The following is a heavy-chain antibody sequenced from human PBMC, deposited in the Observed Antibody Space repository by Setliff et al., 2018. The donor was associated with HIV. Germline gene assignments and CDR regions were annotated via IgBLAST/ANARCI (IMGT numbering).Heavy chain of an antibody. J-gene: IGHJ6*03. Sequence: SETLSLTCAVPGGSFSDYFWSWLRQPPGKGLEWIGQIFHSGSTDYNPSLKSRVTISLDTSKNQSSLNLTSVTAADTAVYYCARWMVVPRDSYYSYYYMDVWGKGTTVTVSS. D-gene: IGHD3-22*01. CDR1: GGSFSDYF. CDR3: ARWMVVPRDSYYSYYYMDV. V-gene: IGHV4-34*12. CDR2: IFHSGST.